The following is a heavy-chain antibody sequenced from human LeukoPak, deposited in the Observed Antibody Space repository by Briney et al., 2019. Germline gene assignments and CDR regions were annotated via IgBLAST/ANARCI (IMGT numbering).Heavy chain of an antibody. CDR1: GFTFSSYA. Sequence: PGGSLRLSCAPSGFTFSSYAMSGVRPAPGKGLEWVSAISGSGGSRYYAYSVKGRFTISRDNSKNTLYLQMNSLRAEDTAVDYCEKDRNTAAMLVYFDYWGQGTLVTVSS. J-gene: IGHJ4*02. CDR2: ISGSGGSR. D-gene: IGHD2-2*01. CDR3: EKDRNTAAMLVYFDY. V-gene: IGHV3-23*01.